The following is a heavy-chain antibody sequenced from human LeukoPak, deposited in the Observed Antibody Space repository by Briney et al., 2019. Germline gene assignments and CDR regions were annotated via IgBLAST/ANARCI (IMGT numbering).Heavy chain of an antibody. V-gene: IGHV4-59*01. Sequence: SETLSLTCTVSGGSIMTYYWSWIRQPPGKAPEWIAYTYFSGYANYNPSLRTRVIISVDTSKNQFSLKLTSVTAADTAVYYCARGHRDYFLDSWGQGTLVTVSS. CDR2: TYFSGYA. D-gene: IGHD4-17*01. CDR3: ARGHRDYFLDS. CDR1: GGSIMTYY. J-gene: IGHJ4*02.